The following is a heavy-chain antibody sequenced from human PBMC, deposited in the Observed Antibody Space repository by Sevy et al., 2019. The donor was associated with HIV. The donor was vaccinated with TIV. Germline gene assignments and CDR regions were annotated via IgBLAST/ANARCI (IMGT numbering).Heavy chain of an antibody. CDR2: INSDGSST. D-gene: IGHD1-26*01. CDR3: ARCASYSGGADH. CDR1: GFTFSSYW. V-gene: IGHV3-74*01. Sequence: GGSLRLSCAASGFTFSSYWMHWVRQVPGKGLVWVSRINSDGSSTSYADSVKGRLTISRDNAKNTLYLQMNSLRVEDTAVYYCARCASYSGGADHWGQGTLVTVSS. J-gene: IGHJ4*02.